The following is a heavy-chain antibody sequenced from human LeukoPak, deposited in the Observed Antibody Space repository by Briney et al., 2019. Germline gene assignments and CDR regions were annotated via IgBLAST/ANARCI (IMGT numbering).Heavy chain of an antibody. J-gene: IGHJ6*02. CDR2: IYYSGNT. CDR3: ARGIVLGHSRYYDNRGDYYHPGLYGMDV. D-gene: IGHD3-22*01. Sequence: SETLSLTCTVSGGPVNSYYWNWIRQPPGKGLEWIGYIYYSGNTNYNPSLESRVTISVDTSKNQFSLKLKSLTAADTAVYYCARGIVLGHSRYYDNRGDYYHPGLYGMDVWGQGTTVTVSS. CDR1: GGPVNSYY. V-gene: IGHV4-59*02.